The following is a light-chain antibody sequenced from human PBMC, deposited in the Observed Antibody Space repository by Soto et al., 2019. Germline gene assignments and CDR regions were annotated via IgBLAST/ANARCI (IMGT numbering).Light chain of an antibody. V-gene: IGKV1-39*01. CDR3: QQSYTMPFT. J-gene: IGKJ3*01. CDR1: RTIRSY. Sequence: DIQMTQSPSSLSASVGDRVTITCRASRTIRSYLNWYQQKSGKAPKLLIFGASNLQTGVPSRFSGSGSETEFTLTISSLQPEDFATYSCQQSYTMPFTCGPGTKV. CDR2: GAS.